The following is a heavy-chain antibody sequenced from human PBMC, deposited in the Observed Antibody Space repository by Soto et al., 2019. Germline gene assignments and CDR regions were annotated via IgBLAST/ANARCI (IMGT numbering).Heavy chain of an antibody. V-gene: IGHV3-9*01. Sequence: EVQLVESGGGLVQPGRSLRLSCAASGFTFDDYAMHWVRQVPGKGLEWVSGINWTSGSIGYAGSVKGRFAISRDNAKNSLHLQMNSLRAEDTAFYYCVKDESINWYSGHFRHWGQGTLVTVSS. J-gene: IGHJ1*01. D-gene: IGHD6-13*01. CDR3: VKDESINWYSGHFRH. CDR2: INWTSGSI. CDR1: GFTFDDYA.